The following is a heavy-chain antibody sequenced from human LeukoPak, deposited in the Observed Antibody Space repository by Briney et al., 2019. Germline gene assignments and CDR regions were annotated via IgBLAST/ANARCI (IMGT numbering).Heavy chain of an antibody. Sequence: GASVKVSCKASGYTFTGYYMHWVRQAPGQGLEWMGWINPNSGGTNYAQKFQGWVTMTRDTSISTAYMELSRLRSDDTAVYYCARAAQGIAAAGTSFSATLPDTNWFDPWGQGTLVTVSS. CDR1: GYTFTGYY. D-gene: IGHD6-13*01. V-gene: IGHV1-2*04. J-gene: IGHJ5*02. CDR2: INPNSGGT. CDR3: ARAAQGIAAAGTSFSATLPDTNWFDP.